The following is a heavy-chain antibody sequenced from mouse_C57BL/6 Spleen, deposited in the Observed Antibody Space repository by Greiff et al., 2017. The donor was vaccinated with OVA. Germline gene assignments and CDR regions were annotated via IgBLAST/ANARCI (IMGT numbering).Heavy chain of an antibody. CDR2: ISYSGST. J-gene: IGHJ2*01. V-gene: IGHV3-8*01. D-gene: IGHD1-1*01. Sequence: DVKLVESGPGLAKPSQTLSLTCSVTGYSITSDYWNWIRKFPGNKLEYMGYISYSGSTYYNPSLKSRISITRDTSKNQYYLQLNSVTTEDTATYYCARALHYDGSVFDYWGQGTTLTVSS. CDR3: ARALHYDGSVFDY. CDR1: GYSITSDY.